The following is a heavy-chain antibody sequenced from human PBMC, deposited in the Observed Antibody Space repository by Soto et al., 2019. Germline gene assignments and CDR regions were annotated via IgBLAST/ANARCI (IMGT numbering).Heavy chain of an antibody. CDR1: GGTFSSYA. V-gene: IGHV1-69*13. Sequence: ASVKVSCKASGGTFSSYAISWVRQAPGQGLEWMGGIIPIFGTANYAQKFQGRVTITADESTSTAYMELSSLRSEDTAVYYCARDKVLGSGYDPGWFDPWGQGTLVTVSS. CDR2: IIPIFGTA. J-gene: IGHJ5*02. CDR3: ARDKVLGSGYDPGWFDP. D-gene: IGHD5-12*01.